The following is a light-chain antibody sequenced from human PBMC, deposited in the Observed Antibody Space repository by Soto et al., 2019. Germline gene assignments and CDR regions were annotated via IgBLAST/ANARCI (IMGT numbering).Light chain of an antibody. Sequence: DIVITQSPGTLSLSPGERATLSCRASQSISSNFLAWYQHKPGQAPRLLIYGESSRATGIPDRFSGSASGTDFTLTISRLEPEDFAVYYCQQYGVSPTFGGGTKV. CDR2: GES. CDR1: QSISSNF. J-gene: IGKJ4*01. CDR3: QQYGVSPT. V-gene: IGKV3-20*01.